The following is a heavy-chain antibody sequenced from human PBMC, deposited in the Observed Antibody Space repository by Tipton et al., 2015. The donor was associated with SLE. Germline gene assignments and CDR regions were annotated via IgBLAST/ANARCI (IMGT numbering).Heavy chain of an antibody. CDR1: GGAISSDSHF. J-gene: IGHJ3*02. V-gene: IGHV4-61*02. CDR2: FYTPGYN. Sequence: TLSLTCTVSGGAISSDSHFWTWIRPPAVKGLEWIGRFYTPGYNHSNPSLKSRVTMSVDTSKNQFSLQLSSVTVADTAVYYCARERLLWPRGNFDIWGQGIMVTVSA. CDR3: ARERLLWPRGNFDI. D-gene: IGHD3-10*01.